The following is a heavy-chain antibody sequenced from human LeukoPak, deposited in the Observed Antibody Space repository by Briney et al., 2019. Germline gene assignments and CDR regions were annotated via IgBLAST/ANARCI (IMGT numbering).Heavy chain of an antibody. CDR1: GGSFSGYN. D-gene: IGHD5-24*01. Sequence: SETLSLTCAVFGGSFSGYNWNWIRQPPGKGLEWIGEINHSGSTNYSPSLKSRVTISVDTSKNQFSLKLSSVTAADTAVYYCARIGEMATRYYYYYMDVWGKGTTVTVSS. V-gene: IGHV4-34*01. CDR3: ARIGEMATRYYYYYMDV. J-gene: IGHJ6*03. CDR2: INHSGST.